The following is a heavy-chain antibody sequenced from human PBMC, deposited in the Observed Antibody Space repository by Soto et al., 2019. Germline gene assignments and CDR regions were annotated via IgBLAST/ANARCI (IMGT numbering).Heavy chain of an antibody. D-gene: IGHD2-8*01. CDR2: INPSGGNT. J-gene: IGHJ5*02. V-gene: IGHV1-46*01. Sequence: ASVKVSCKASGYTFTSYYMHWVRQAPGQGLEWMGIINPSGGNTGYAQKFQGRVTMTRNTSISTAYMELSSLRSEDTAVYYCARLGYCTNGVCYDNWFDPWGQGTLVTVSS. CDR1: GYTFTSYY. CDR3: ARLGYCTNGVCYDNWFDP.